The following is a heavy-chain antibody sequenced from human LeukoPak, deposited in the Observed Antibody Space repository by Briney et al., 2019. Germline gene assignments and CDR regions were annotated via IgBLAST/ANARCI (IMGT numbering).Heavy chain of an antibody. J-gene: IGHJ4*02. Sequence: GGSLRLSCAASRFTFNSYAMSWVRQAPGKGLEWVSVIGGSNGITFYVGSVKGRFTISRDNSKNTLYLQMNSLRAEDTAVYYCAKSGGARYYDSSGYCSYWGQGTLVTVSS. CDR3: AKSGGARYYDSSGYCSY. CDR1: RFTFNSYA. V-gene: IGHV3-23*01. D-gene: IGHD3-22*01. CDR2: IGGSNGIT.